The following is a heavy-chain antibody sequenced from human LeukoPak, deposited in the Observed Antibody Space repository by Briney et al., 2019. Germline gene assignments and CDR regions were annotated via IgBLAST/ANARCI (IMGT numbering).Heavy chain of an antibody. CDR3: AKGSAAARPYYLDY. V-gene: IGHV3-23*01. Sequence: GGSLRLSCAASGFTFSSYAMSWVRQAPGKGLEWVSAVTDSGGSTYYADSVKGRFTISRDNSKNTLYLQMNSLRAEDTAVYFCAKGSAAARPYYLDYWGQGTLVTVSS. CDR2: VTDSGGST. CDR1: GFTFSSYA. D-gene: IGHD6-6*01. J-gene: IGHJ4*02.